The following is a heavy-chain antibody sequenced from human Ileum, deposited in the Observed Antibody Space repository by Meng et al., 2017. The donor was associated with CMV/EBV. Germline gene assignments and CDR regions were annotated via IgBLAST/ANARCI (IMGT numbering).Heavy chain of an antibody. V-gene: IGHV4-34*01. J-gene: IGHJ4*02. D-gene: IGHD2-15*01. CDR2: INHNGAT. CDR3: ARRTFSTTIPCYHFDC. CDR1: GGSLVDYF. Sequence: SETLSLTCAVYGGSLVDYFWSWIRQPPGKGLEWIGQINHNGATSYNPSLKSRVTISVDTSKSQFALRLSSVTAADTAIYYCARRTFSTTIPCYHFDCWDQGTLVTVSS.